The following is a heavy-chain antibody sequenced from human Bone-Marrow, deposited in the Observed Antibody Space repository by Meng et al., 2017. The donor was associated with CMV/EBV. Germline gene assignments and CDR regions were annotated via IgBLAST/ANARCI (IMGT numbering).Heavy chain of an antibody. CDR3: ARDPVGVYSSSWYSFDY. CDR2: ISSSSYI. J-gene: IGHJ4*02. CDR1: FTFSSYS. D-gene: IGHD6-13*01. V-gene: IGHV3-21*01. Sequence: FTFSSYSMNWVRQAPGKGLEWVSSISSSSYIYYADSVKGRFTISRDNAKNSLYLQMNSLRAEDTAVYYCARDPVGVYSSSWYSFDYWGQGTLVTVSS.